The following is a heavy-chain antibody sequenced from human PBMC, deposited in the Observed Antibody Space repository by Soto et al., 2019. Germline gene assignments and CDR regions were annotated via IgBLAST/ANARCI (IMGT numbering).Heavy chain of an antibody. CDR1: GGTFSSYA. Sequence: GASVKVSCKASGGTFSSYAISWVRQAPGQGLEWMGGIIPIFGTANYAQKFQGRVTITADESTSTAYMELSSLRSEDTAVYYCARVLNRYSSSWYLTPARHAFDIWGQGTMVTVSS. V-gene: IGHV1-69*13. CDR2: IIPIFGTA. D-gene: IGHD6-13*01. J-gene: IGHJ3*02. CDR3: ARVLNRYSSSWYLTPARHAFDI.